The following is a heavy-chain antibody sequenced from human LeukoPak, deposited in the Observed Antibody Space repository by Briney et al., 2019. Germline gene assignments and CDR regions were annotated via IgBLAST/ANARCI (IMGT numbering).Heavy chain of an antibody. D-gene: IGHD4-17*01. CDR2: INPNGGGT. Sequence: GASVKVSCKASGYTFTDYCMHWVRQAPGQGLEWMGIINPNGGGTSYAQRFQGRVTMTRDMSTSTVYMELSSLRYEDTAVYYCARLEPSLRGPTFDYWGQGTPVTVSS. CDR1: GYTFTDYC. CDR3: ARLEPSLRGPTFDY. V-gene: IGHV1-46*01. J-gene: IGHJ4*02.